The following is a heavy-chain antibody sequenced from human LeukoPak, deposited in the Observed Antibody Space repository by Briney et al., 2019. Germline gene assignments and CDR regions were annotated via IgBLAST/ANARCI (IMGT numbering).Heavy chain of an antibody. CDR3: ARDGRGYPGRHAFDI. CDR1: GGSISSGGYY. V-gene: IGHV4-31*03. D-gene: IGHD3-22*01. Sequence: SETLSLTCTVSGGSISSGGYYWSWIRQHPGKGLEWIGNIYYSGSTYYNPSLKSRVTMSVDTSKKHFSLKLSSVTAADTAVYYCARDGRGYPGRHAFDIWGQGTMVTVSS. CDR2: IYYSGST. J-gene: IGHJ3*02.